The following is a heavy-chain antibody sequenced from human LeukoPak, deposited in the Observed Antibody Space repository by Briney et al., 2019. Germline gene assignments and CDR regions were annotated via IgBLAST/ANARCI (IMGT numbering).Heavy chain of an antibody. J-gene: IGHJ5*02. CDR1: GGTFSSYA. D-gene: IGHD4-23*01. CDR2: IIPIFGTA. CDR3: AREHGGNSSWFDP. Sequence: SVKVSCKASGGTFSSYAISWVRQAPGQGLEWMGGIIPIFGTANYAQKFQGRVTITADESTSTAYTELSSLRSEDTAVYYCAREHGGNSSWFDPWGQGTLVTVSS. V-gene: IGHV1-69*13.